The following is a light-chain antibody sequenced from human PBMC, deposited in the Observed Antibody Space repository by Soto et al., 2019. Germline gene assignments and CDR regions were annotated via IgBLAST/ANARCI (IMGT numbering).Light chain of an antibody. CDR3: AVWDDSLTGQVV. CDR2: RND. V-gene: IGLV1-44*01. CDR1: TSNIGTYT. J-gene: IGLJ2*01. Sequence: QAVVTQPPSASGTTGQRVTISCSGSTSNIGTYTVNWYQQLPGAAPKLLIYRNDRRPSGVPDRFSGSKSGTSASLAISGLQSEDEADYYCAVWDDSLTGQVVFGGGTQLTVL.